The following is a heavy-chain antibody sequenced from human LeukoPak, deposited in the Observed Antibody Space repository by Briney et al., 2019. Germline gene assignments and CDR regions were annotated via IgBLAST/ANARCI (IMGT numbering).Heavy chain of an antibody. CDR1: GFTLSSYG. D-gene: IGHD2-2*01. J-gene: IGHJ4*02. CDR3: AKDLGYYAGGLSEPFDY. V-gene: IGHV3-30*02. Sequence: PGGSLRLSCAASGFTLSSYGMHWVRQAPGKGLEWVSFIRYDGSTKYYADSVKGRFTISRDSSKNTLFLQMNSLRPEDTAVYYCAKDLGYYAGGLSEPFDYWGRGTLVTVSS. CDR2: IRYDGSTK.